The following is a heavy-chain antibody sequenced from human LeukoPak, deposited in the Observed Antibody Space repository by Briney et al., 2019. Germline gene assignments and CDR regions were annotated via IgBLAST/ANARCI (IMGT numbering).Heavy chain of an antibody. CDR3: ARVGIAARNY. J-gene: IGHJ4*02. V-gene: IGHV3-48*04. CDR1: GFTFSSYS. Sequence: PGGSLRLSCTASGFTFSSYSMNWVRQAPGKGLEWVSYISGSSSTIYYADSVRGRFTISRDNAKNALYLQMNSLRAEDTAVYYCARVGIAARNYWGQGTLVTVSS. D-gene: IGHD6-6*01. CDR2: ISGSSSTI.